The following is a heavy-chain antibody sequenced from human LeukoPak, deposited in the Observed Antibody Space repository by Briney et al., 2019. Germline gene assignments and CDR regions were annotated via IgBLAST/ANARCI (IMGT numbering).Heavy chain of an antibody. J-gene: IGHJ4*02. CDR3: ARGRDTAMVNDF. V-gene: IGHV3-48*04. CDR2: ISSSSSTI. Sequence: GGALRLSCAASVFTFSSYSMNWVRQARGKGLEGVSYISSSSSTIYYADSVKGRFTISRDNAKNSLYLQMNSLRAEDTAVYYCARGRDTAMVNDFWGQGTLVTASS. CDR1: VFTFSSYS. D-gene: IGHD5-18*01.